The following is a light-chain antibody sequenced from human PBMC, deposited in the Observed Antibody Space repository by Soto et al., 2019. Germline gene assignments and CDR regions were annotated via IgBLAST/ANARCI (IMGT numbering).Light chain of an antibody. CDR3: QKYSNSPSWT. V-gene: IGKV3-15*01. CDR2: GAS. J-gene: IGKJ1*01. Sequence: EIVLTQSPGTLSLSPGERATLSCRASQSFRGLLAWYQQKPGQAPRLLISGASTRATGIPDRFRGSGSGTEFTLTISSLQFADFAVYYSQKYSNSPSWTLGQGTKVDIK. CDR1: QSFRGL.